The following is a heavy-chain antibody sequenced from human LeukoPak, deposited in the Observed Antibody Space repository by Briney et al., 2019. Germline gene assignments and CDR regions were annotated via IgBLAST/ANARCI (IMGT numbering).Heavy chain of an antibody. D-gene: IGHD7-27*01. CDR2: ISYDGNSK. Sequence: GRSLRLSCAASVFTFSRYGMHWVRQAPGKGLEWVAVISYDGNSKYYADSAKGRFTISRDNSKNTLYLQMKTRRAEDTAVYYCAKAANWGSFDYWGQGTLVTVSS. CDR3: AKAANWGSFDY. V-gene: IGHV3-30*18. J-gene: IGHJ4*02. CDR1: VFTFSRYG.